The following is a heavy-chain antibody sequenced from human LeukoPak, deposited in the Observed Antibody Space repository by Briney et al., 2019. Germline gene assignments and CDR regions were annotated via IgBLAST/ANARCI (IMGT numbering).Heavy chain of an antibody. D-gene: IGHD3-3*01. CDR2: IYYSGST. V-gene: IGHV4-59*01. CDR1: GGSISSYY. Sequence: SETLSLTCTVSGGSISSYYWSWIRQPPGKGLEWIGYIYYSGSTNYNPSLKSRVTISVDTSKTQFSLKLSSVTAADTAVYYCARWNDYDFWTGYGSSAFDIWGQGTMVTVSS. J-gene: IGHJ3*02. CDR3: ARWNDYDFWTGYGSSAFDI.